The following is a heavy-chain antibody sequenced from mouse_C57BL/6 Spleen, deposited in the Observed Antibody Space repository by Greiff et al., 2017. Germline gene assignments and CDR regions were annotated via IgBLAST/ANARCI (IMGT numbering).Heavy chain of an antibody. CDR1: GYTFTSYC. Sequence: QVQLQQSGAELVKPGASVKLSCKASGYTFTSYCMHWVKQRPGQGLEWIGMIHPNSGSTNYNEKFKSKATLTVDKSSSTAYMQLRSLTSEDSAVXYCGRGERGRPFDYWGQGTTLTVSS. J-gene: IGHJ2*01. CDR3: GRGERGRPFDY. V-gene: IGHV1-64*01. CDR2: IHPNSGST.